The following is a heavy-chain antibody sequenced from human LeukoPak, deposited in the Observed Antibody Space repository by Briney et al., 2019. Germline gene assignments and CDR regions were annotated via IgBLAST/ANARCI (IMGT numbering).Heavy chain of an antibody. CDR3: APVAAAVYFDY. CDR1: GGTFSSYA. D-gene: IGHD6-13*01. J-gene: IGHJ4*02. Sequence: ASVKVSCKASGGTFSSYAISWVRQAPGQGLEWMGWINPNSGGTNYAQKFQGRVTMTRDTSISTAYMELSRLRSDDTAVYYCAPVAAAVYFDYWGQGTLVTVSP. CDR2: INPNSGGT. V-gene: IGHV1-2*02.